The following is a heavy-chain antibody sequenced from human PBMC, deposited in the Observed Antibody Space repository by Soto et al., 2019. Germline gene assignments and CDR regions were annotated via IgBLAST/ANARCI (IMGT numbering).Heavy chain of an antibody. Sequence: QVQLQESGPGLVKPSETLSLTCTVSGGSISSYYWSWIRQPPGKGLEWIGYIYYSGSTNYNPSLKSRVTISVDTSKNQFSLKLSSVTAADTAVYYCASALILTGYYIHDAFDLWGQGTMVTVSS. CDR1: GGSISSYY. D-gene: IGHD3-9*01. CDR3: ASALILTGYYIHDAFDL. J-gene: IGHJ3*01. V-gene: IGHV4-59*01. CDR2: IYYSGST.